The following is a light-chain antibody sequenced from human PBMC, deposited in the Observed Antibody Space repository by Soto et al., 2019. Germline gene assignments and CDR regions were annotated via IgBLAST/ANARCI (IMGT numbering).Light chain of an antibody. CDR3: SSYTSSSTPYV. Sequence: QSALTQSASVSGSPGQSITISCTGTSSDVGGYNYVSWYQQHPGKAPKLMIYDVSNRPSGVSNRFSGSKSGNKASLTISGLQAEDEADYYCSSYTSSSTPYVFGTGTKLTVL. CDR1: SSDVGGYNY. J-gene: IGLJ1*01. CDR2: DVS. V-gene: IGLV2-14*01.